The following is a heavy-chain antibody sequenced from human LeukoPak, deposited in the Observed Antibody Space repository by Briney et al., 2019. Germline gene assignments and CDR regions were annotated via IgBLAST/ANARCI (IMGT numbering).Heavy chain of an antibody. V-gene: IGHV4-59*01. D-gene: IGHD3-3*01. Sequence: KPSETLSLTCTVSGGSISSYYWSWIRQPPGKGLEWIGYIYYSGSTNYNPSLKSRVTISVDTSKNQFSLKLSSVTAADTAVYYCARGPPRFWSGYYPFDYWGQGTLVTVSS. CDR1: GGSISSYY. J-gene: IGHJ4*02. CDR3: ARGPPRFWSGYYPFDY. CDR2: IYYSGST.